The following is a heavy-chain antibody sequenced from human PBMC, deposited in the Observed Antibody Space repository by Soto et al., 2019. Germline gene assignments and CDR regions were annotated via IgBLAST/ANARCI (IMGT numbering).Heavy chain of an antibody. J-gene: IGHJ4*02. Sequence: GGSLRLSCAASGFTFSSYAMSWVRQAPGKGLEWVSAISGSGGSTYYADSVKGRFTISRDNSKNTLYLQMNILRAEDTAVYYCAKGGNYYGSGSYYASHFDYWGQGTLVTVSS. CDR1: GFTFSSYA. CDR3: AKGGNYYGSGSYYASHFDY. V-gene: IGHV3-23*01. CDR2: ISGSGGST. D-gene: IGHD3-10*01.